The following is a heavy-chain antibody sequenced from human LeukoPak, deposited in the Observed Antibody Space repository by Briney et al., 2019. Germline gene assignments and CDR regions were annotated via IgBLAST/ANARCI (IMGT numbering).Heavy chain of an antibody. V-gene: IGHV4-59*01. CDR2: IYYSGST. CDR3: ARKYNSGYDFWSGYYGEIDY. J-gene: IGHJ4*02. CDR1: GGSISSYY. D-gene: IGHD3-3*01. Sequence: SETLSLTCTVSGGSISSYYWSWIRQPPGKGLEWIGYIYYSGSTNYNPSLKSRVTISVDTSKNQFSLKLSSVTAADTAVYYCARKYNSGYDFWSGYYGEIDYWGQATLVTVSS.